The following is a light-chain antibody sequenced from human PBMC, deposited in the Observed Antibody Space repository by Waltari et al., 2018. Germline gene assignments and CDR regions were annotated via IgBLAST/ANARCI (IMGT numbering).Light chain of an antibody. CDR1: SSDVGGYNS. V-gene: IGLV2-23*02. CDR2: DVS. J-gene: IGLJ2*01. CDR3: CSYAGSSTFHVV. Sequence: QSALTQPASVSGSPGQSITISCTGTSSDVGGYNSVSWYQQHPVKAPKLMIYDVSKRPSGVSNRFSGSKSGNTASLTISGLQAEDEADYYCCSYAGSSTFHVVFGGGTKLTVL.